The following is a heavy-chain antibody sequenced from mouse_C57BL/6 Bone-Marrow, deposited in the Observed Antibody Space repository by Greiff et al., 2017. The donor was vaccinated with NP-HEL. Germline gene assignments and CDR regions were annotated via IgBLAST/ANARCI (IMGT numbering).Heavy chain of an antibody. V-gene: IGHV1-64*01. Sequence: VQLQQPGAELVKPGASVKLSCKASGYTFTSYWMHWVKQRPGQGLEWIGMIHPNSGSTNYNEKFKSKATLTVDKSSSTAYMQLSSLTSEDSAVYYCAREGGLRRWFAYWGQGTLVTVSA. CDR3: AREGGLRRWFAY. J-gene: IGHJ3*01. CDR2: IHPNSGST. D-gene: IGHD2-2*01. CDR1: GYTFTSYW.